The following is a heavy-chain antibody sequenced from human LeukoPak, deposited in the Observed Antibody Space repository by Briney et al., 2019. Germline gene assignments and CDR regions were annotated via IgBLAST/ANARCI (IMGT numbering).Heavy chain of an antibody. J-gene: IGHJ5*02. CDR3: ARDGVNIVAVPAAEVNWFDP. CDR2: IYHSGST. V-gene: IGHV4-38-2*02. CDR1: GYSISSGYY. D-gene: IGHD2-2*01. Sequence: SETLSLTCAVSGYSISSGYYWGWIRQPPGKGLEWIGSIYHSGSTYYNPSLKSRVTISVDTSKNQFSLKLSSVTAADTAVYYCARDGVNIVAVPAAEVNWFDPWGQGTLSPSPQ.